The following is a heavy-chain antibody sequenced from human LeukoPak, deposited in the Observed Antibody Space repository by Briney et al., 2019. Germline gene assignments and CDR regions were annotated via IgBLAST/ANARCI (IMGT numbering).Heavy chain of an antibody. CDR1: GYTFTSYG. CDR3: ATDSSGLQSYFDY. D-gene: IGHD6-19*01. J-gene: IGHJ4*02. Sequence: ASVKVSCKASGYTFTSYGISWVRQAPGQGLEWMGWISAYNGNTNYAQKLQGRVTMATDTSTSTAYMELRSLRSEDTAVYYCATDSSGLQSYFDYWGQGTLVTVSS. V-gene: IGHV1-18*01. CDR2: ISAYNGNT.